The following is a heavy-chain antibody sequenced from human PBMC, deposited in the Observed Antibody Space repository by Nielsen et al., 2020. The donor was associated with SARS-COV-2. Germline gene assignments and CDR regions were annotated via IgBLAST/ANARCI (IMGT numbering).Heavy chain of an antibody. CDR3: ARDSIGDNWYFDL. Sequence: GESLKISCAAFGFTFSSYGMHWVRQAPGKGLEWVAVIWYDGSNKYYADSVKGRFTISRDNSKNTLYLQMNSLRAEDTAVYYCARDSIGDNWYFDLWGRGTLVTAPQ. J-gene: IGHJ2*01. D-gene: IGHD3-10*01. V-gene: IGHV3-33*08. CDR1: GFTFSSYG. CDR2: IWYDGSNK.